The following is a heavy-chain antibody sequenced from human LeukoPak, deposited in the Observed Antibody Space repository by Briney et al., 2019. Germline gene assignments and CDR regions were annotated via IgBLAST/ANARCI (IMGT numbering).Heavy chain of an antibody. CDR2: IYTSGST. CDR1: GGSISSYY. CDR3: ARVKHYYDFWSGYDDAFDI. Sequence: PSETLSLTXTVSGGSISSYYWSWIRQPAGKGLEWIGRIYTSGSTNYNPSLKSRVTMSVDTSKNQFSLKLSSVSAADTAVYYCARVKHYYDFWSGYDDAFDIWGQGTMVTVSS. D-gene: IGHD3-3*01. J-gene: IGHJ3*02. V-gene: IGHV4-4*07.